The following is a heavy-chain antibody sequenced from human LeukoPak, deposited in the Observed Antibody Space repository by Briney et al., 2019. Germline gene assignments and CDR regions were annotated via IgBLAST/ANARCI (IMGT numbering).Heavy chain of an antibody. CDR2: IYYTGTT. CDR1: GYSISSGYY. J-gene: IGHJ4*02. D-gene: IGHD4/OR15-4a*01. V-gene: IGHV4-38-2*02. Sequence: PSETLSLTRTVSGYSISSGYYWGWIRQPPGKGLEWIGSIYYTGTTYYIPPLKSRVAISVDTSKNQFSLKLTSVTTAGTAVYYCARLLHDATWRFNYWGQGTLVTVSS. CDR3: ARLLHDATWRFNY.